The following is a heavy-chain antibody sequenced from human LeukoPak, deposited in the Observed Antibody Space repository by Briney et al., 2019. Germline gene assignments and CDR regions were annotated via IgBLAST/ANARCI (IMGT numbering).Heavy chain of an antibody. CDR1: GFTFSNYW. D-gene: IGHD3-3*01. V-gene: IGHV3-7*03. CDR3: ARRFFDY. Sequence: GGSLRLSCVASGFTFSNYWMSWVRQAPGKGLEWVANIKQDGSEKYYVDSVKGRFTISRDNAKNSLYLQMNSLRAEDTAVYYCARRFFDYWGQGTLVTVSS. J-gene: IGHJ4*02. CDR2: IKQDGSEK.